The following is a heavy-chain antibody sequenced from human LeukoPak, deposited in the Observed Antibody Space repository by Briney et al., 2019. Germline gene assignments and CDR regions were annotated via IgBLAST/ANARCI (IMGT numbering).Heavy chain of an antibody. CDR1: GFTFSSYA. CDR2: ISGSGGST. Sequence: PGGSLRLSCAASGFTFSSYAMSWVRQAPGKGLEWVSAISGSGGSTYYADSVKGRFTISRDNSKNTLYLQMSSLRAEDTAVYYCARVPSWKGYMDVWGKGTTVTVSS. CDR3: ARVPSWKGYMDV. J-gene: IGHJ6*03. D-gene: IGHD1-1*01. V-gene: IGHV3-23*01.